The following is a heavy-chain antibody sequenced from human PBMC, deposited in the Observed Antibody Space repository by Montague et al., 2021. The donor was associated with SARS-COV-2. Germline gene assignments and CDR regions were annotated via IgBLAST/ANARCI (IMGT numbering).Heavy chain of an antibody. CDR3: ARVAGGYYHDSSAYFDY. CDR1: GGSFSGYY. J-gene: IGHJ4*02. Sequence: SETLSLTCAVYGGSFSGYYWSWIRQPPGKGLEWIGKINQSGSTXXXPSXXXRVTLSVDTSKKQFSLNLSSLTAADTAVYYCARVAGGYYHDSSAYFDYWGQGSLVTVPS. V-gene: IGHV4-34*01. D-gene: IGHD3-22*01. CDR2: INQSGST.